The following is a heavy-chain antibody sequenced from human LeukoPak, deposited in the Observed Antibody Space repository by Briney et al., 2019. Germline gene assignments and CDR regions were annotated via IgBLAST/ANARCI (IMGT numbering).Heavy chain of an antibody. CDR2: ISYDGSNK. CDR3: ASESDY. CDR1: GFTFSGYA. Sequence: QTGGSLRLSCAASGFTFSGYAMHWVRQAPGKGLEWVAVISYDGSNKYYADSVKGRFTISRDNSKNTLYLQMNSLRAEDTAVYYCASESDYWGQGTLVTVSS. J-gene: IGHJ4*02. V-gene: IGHV3-30-3*01.